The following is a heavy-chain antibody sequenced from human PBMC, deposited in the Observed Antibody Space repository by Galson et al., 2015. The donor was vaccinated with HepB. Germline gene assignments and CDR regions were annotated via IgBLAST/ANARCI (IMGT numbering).Heavy chain of an antibody. Sequence: TLSLTCTVSGGSISSGSYYWSWIRQPAGKGLEWIGRIYTSGSTNYNPSLKSRVTMSVDTSKNQFSLKLSSVTAADTAVYYCARGGATVKTYYFDYWGQGTLVTVSS. CDR3: ARGGATVKTYYFDY. V-gene: IGHV4-61*02. CDR1: GGSISSGSYY. J-gene: IGHJ4*02. D-gene: IGHD4-17*01. CDR2: IYTSGST.